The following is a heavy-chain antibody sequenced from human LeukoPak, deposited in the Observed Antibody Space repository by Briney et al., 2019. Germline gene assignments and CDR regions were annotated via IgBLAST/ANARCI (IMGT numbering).Heavy chain of an antibody. D-gene: IGHD3-22*01. CDR3: ARGRASYYYDSSGYQRGYFQH. J-gene: IGHJ1*01. Sequence: YPSETLSLTCAVYGGSFSGYYWSWIRQPPGKGLEWIGEINHSGSTNYNPSLKSRVTISVDTSKNQFSLKLSSVTAADTAVYYCARGRASYYYDSSGYQRGYFQHWGQGTLVTVSS. V-gene: IGHV4-34*01. CDR1: GGSFSGYY. CDR2: INHSGST.